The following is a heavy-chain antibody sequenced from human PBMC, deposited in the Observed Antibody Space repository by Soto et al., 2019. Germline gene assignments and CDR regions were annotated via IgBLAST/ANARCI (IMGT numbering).Heavy chain of an antibody. V-gene: IGHV1-18*04. J-gene: IGHJ5*02. D-gene: IGHD1-7*01. CDR1: GYTFPSYG. CDR3: ARIYQDWNYLKKGWFDP. Sequence: ASVKVSCKASGYTFPSYGISWVRQAPGQGLEWMGWISAYNGNTNYAQKLQGRVTMTTDTSTSTAYMELRSLRSDDTAVYYCARIYQDWNYLKKGWFDPWGQGTLVTVSS. CDR2: ISAYNGNT.